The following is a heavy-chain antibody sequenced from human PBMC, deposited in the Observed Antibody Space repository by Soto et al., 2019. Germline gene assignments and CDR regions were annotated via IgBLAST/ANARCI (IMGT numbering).Heavy chain of an antibody. V-gene: IGHV4-59*01. J-gene: IGHJ4*02. CDR3: ARSGSPITIFGVVITGTFDY. Sequence: SETLSLTCNVSGGSISDFYWSWIRQPPGKGLEWIGYIYYSGSTNYNPSLKSRVTISVDTSKNQFSLKLSSVTAADTAVYYCARSGSPITIFGVVITGTFDYWGQGTLVTVSS. D-gene: IGHD3-3*01. CDR1: GGSISDFY. CDR2: IYYSGST.